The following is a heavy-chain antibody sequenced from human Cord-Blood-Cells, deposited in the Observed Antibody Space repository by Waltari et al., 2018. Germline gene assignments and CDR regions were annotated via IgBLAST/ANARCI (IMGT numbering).Heavy chain of an antibody. V-gene: IGHV1-69*12. J-gene: IGHJ2*01. CDR1: GGTFRSYA. CDR3: ARSPAGIWYFNL. Sequence: QVQLVQSGAEVKKPVSSVKVPCQASGGTFRSYAISWLRQAPGQGLEWMGGIIPIFSTSNYAQKFQGRVTITADESTSTAYMELSSLRSEDTAVYYCARSPAGIWYFNLWGRGTLVTVSS. CDR2: IIPIFSTS. D-gene: IGHD3-10*01.